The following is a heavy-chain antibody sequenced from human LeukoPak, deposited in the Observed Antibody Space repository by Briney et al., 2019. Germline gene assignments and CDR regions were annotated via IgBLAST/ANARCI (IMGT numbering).Heavy chain of an antibody. J-gene: IGHJ4*02. CDR3: ARDPSIFGVAQYYFDY. CDR1: GFTFSSYA. D-gene: IGHD3-3*01. V-gene: IGHV3-30*01. Sequence: GGSLRLSCAASGFTFSSYAMHWVRQAPGKGLECVAVISYDGSNKYYADSVKGRFTISRDNSKNTLYLQMNSLRAEDTAVYYCARDPSIFGVAQYYFDYWGQGTLVTVSS. CDR2: ISYDGSNK.